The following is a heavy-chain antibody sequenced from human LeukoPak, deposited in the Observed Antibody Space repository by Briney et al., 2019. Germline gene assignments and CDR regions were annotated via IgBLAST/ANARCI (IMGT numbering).Heavy chain of an antibody. CDR2: IKSKTDGGTT. V-gene: IGHV3-15*01. Sequence: GGSLRLSCAASGFTFSNAWMSWVRQAPGKGLEWVGCIKSKTDGGTTDYAAPVKGRFTISRDDSKNTLYLQMNSLKTEDTAVYYCTTVVLRYFDWLRTFDYWGQGTLVTVSS. CDR3: TTVVLRYFDWLRTFDY. CDR1: GFTFSNAW. D-gene: IGHD3-9*01. J-gene: IGHJ4*02.